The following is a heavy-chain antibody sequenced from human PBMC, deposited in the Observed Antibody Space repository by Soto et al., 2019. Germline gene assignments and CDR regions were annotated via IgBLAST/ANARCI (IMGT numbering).Heavy chain of an antibody. CDR2: IYWNDDK. J-gene: IGHJ4*02. D-gene: IGHD6-19*01. V-gene: IGHV2-5*01. CDR3: APRPRGWYLFDY. CDR1: GFSLSTSGLG. Sequence: QITLKESGPTLVRPTQTLTLTCTFSGFSLSTSGLGVGWIRQPPGKALEWLALIYWNDDKRYSPSLKARLPNTQETSKNPVVLTMTHIDPVDTATYYWAPRPRGWYLFDYLGQGTLVPVS.